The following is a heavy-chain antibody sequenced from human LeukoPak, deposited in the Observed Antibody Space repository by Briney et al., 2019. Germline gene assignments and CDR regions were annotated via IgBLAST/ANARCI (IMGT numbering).Heavy chain of an antibody. D-gene: IGHD6-13*01. CDR2: IYHSGST. CDR1: GYSFSSGYY. CDR3: ARAGDLLGGSRWSGPVDY. J-gene: IGHJ4*02. V-gene: IGHV4-38-2*01. Sequence: SETLSLTCAVSGYSFSSGYYWGWIRQPPGKGLEWIGSIYHSGSTYYNPSLKSRVTISVDTSKNQFSLKLSSVTAADTAVYYCARAGDLLGGSRWSGPVDYWGQGTLVTVSS.